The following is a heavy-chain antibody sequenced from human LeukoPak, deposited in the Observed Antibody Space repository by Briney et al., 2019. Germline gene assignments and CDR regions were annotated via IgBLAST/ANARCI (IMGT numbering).Heavy chain of an antibody. V-gene: IGHV1-8*01. CDR1: GYTFTSYD. Sequence: GASVKVSCKASGYTFTSYDINWVRQAPGQGLEWMGWMNSNSGNTGYAQKFQGRVTMTRNTSISTAYMELSSLRSEDTAVYYCARGRSYDFWSGYYYYGATYYYYMDVWGKGTTVTVSS. D-gene: IGHD3-3*01. CDR2: MNSNSGNT. CDR3: ARGRSYDFWSGYYYYGATYYYYMDV. J-gene: IGHJ6*03.